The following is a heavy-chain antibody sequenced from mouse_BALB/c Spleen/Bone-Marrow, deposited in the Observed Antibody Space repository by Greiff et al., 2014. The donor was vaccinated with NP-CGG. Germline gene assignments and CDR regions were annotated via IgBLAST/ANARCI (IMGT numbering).Heavy chain of an antibody. V-gene: IGHV1S127*01. J-gene: IGHJ3*01. Sequence: QQSGAELVKPGASVKMSCKASGYTFTSYWMHWVKQRPGQGLEWIGTTDPSDSYTSYNQKFKGKATLTVDTSSSTAYMQLSSLTSEDSAVYYCTRMWAYWGQGTLVTVSA. CDR1: GYTFTSYW. CDR2: TDPSDSYT. CDR3: TRMWAY.